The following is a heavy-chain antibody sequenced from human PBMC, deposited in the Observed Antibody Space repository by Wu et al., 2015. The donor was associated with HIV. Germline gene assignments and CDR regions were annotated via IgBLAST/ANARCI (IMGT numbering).Heavy chain of an antibody. CDR1: GYTFTGYY. Sequence: QVQLVQSGAVVKKPGASVKVSCKASGYTFTGYYIHWVRQAPGQGLEWMGWINPDSGGTNYAQNFQGRVTMTRDTSITTAYMELSSLRSDDTALYYCARDWRYYGSGSYPDYWGQGTLV. CDR2: INPDSGGT. V-gene: IGHV1-2*02. CDR3: ARDWRYYGSGSYPDY. D-gene: IGHD3-10*01. J-gene: IGHJ4*02.